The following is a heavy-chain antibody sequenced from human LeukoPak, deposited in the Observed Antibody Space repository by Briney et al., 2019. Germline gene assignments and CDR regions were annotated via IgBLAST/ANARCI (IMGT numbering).Heavy chain of an antibody. Sequence: GGSLRLSCAASGFTFSGSAMSWVRQAPGEGLEWVSLISYSGANSYYTDSVKGRFTISRDNSKNTLYLQMNSLRAEDTAVYYCARATVTRWFDPWGQGTLVTVSS. CDR1: GFTFSGSA. J-gene: IGHJ5*02. CDR2: ISYSGANS. V-gene: IGHV3-23*01. CDR3: ARATVTRWFDP. D-gene: IGHD4-17*01.